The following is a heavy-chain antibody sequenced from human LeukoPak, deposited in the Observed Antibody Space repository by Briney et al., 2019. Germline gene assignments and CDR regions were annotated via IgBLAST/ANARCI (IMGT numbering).Heavy chain of an antibody. J-gene: IGHJ4*02. CDR2: IYYSGST. CDR1: GGSISSYY. CDR3: ASTLGSSWQSGF. Sequence: SETLSLTCIVSGGSISSYYWTWIRQPPGKGLEWIGYIYYSGSTDYNPSLKSRVTISVDTSKNQFSLKLSSVTAADTAVYYCASTLGSSWQSGFWGQGTLVTVSS. D-gene: IGHD6-13*01. V-gene: IGHV4-59*08.